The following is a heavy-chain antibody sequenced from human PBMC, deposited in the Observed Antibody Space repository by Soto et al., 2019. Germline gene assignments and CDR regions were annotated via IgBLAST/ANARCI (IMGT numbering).Heavy chain of an antibody. D-gene: IGHD5-12*01. CDR3: ARDEREGYSGYDFNY. Sequence: GGSLRLSCAASGFTFSSYSMNWVRQAPGKGLEWVSSISSSSSYIYYADSVKGRFTISRDNAKNSLYLQMNSLRAEDTAVYYCARDEREGYSGYDFNYWGQGTLVTVSS. CDR1: GFTFSSYS. J-gene: IGHJ4*02. V-gene: IGHV3-21*01. CDR2: ISSSSSYI.